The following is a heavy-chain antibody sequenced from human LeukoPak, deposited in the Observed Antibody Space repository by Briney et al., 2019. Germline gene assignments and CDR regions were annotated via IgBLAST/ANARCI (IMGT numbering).Heavy chain of an antibody. CDR2: ISSDGREE. CDR1: GFTFSIYG. Sequence: GGSLRLSCAASGFTFSIYGMHWVRQAPGKGLEWVAVISSDGREEDYADSVRGRFTISRDNSRDTLYLQMSSLRPEDAAVYYCRAATKNRGYYFDYWGQGTLVTVSS. J-gene: IGHJ4*02. CDR3: RAATKNRGYYFDY. D-gene: IGHD1-14*01. V-gene: IGHV3-30*03.